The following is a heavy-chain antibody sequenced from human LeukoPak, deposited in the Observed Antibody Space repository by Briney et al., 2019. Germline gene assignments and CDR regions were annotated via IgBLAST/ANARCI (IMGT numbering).Heavy chain of an antibody. Sequence: SETLSLTCTVSGYSISSYYWSWIRQSPGKGLEWIGYIYNSGSTNYNPSLKSRVTISVDTSKNQFSLKLSSVTAADTAVYYCARLGGWSLRDWGQGTLVTVS. CDR1: GYSISSYY. CDR2: IYNSGST. CDR3: ARLGGWSLRD. D-gene: IGHD6-19*01. J-gene: IGHJ4*02. V-gene: IGHV4-59*08.